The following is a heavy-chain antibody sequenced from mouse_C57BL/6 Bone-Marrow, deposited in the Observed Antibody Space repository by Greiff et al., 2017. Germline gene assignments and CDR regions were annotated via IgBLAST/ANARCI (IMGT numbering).Heavy chain of an antibody. CDR2: INPGSGGT. CDR3: ARDYYSNPFAY. D-gene: IGHD2-5*01. CDR1: GYAFTNYL. Sequence: VQLQQSGAELVRPGTSVKVSCKASGYAFTNYLIEWVKQRPGQGLEWIGVINPGSGGTNYNEKFKGKATLTADKSSSTAYMQLSSLTSEDSAVYVCARDYYSNPFAYWGQGTLVTVSA. J-gene: IGHJ3*01. V-gene: IGHV1-54*01.